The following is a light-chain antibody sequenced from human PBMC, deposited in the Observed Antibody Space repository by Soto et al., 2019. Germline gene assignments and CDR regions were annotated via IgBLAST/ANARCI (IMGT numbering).Light chain of an antibody. V-gene: IGLV1-44*01. Sequence: QPVLTQPPSASGTPGQRVTISCSGGSSNIGLNPVSWFQQLPGAAPTLVIYNDHQRPSGVPDRFSASKSGTSASLAISGLQSEDEADYYCVAWDDSPKSHVVFGGGTKVTVL. CDR3: VAWDDSPKSHVV. CDR1: SSNIGLNP. CDR2: NDH. J-gene: IGLJ2*01.